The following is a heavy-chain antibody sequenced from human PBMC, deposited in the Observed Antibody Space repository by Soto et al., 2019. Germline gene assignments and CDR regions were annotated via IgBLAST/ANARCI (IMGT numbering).Heavy chain of an antibody. CDR3: VNYCRGGNCYPY. J-gene: IGHJ4*02. D-gene: IGHD2-15*01. CDR1: GFTFSSYW. CDR2: INSDGTST. V-gene: IGHV3-74*01. Sequence: PVGSLRLSCAASGFTFSSYWMHWVRQAPGKGLVWVSRINSDGTSTNYADSVKGRFTISRDNAKNTLYLQMNSLRAEDTAVYYCVNYCRGGNCYPYWGQGALVTVSS.